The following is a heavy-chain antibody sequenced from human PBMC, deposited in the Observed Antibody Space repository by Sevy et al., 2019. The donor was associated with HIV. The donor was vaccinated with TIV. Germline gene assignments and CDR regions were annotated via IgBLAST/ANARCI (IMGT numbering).Heavy chain of an antibody. CDR1: GYTFTSYD. CDR3: TTSRSGSYYVGAFDI. CDR2: MNPNSGNT. V-gene: IGHV1-8*01. J-gene: IGHJ3*02. Sequence: ASVKVSCKASGYTFTSYDINWVRQATGQELEWMGWMNPNSGNTGYAQKFQGRVTMTRNTSISTAYMELSSLRSEDTAVYYCTTSRSGSYYVGAFDIWGQGTMVTVSS. D-gene: IGHD1-26*01.